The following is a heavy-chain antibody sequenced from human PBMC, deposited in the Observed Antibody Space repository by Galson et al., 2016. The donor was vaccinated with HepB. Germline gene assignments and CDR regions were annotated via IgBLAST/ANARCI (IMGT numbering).Heavy chain of an antibody. CDR1: GVTCSDYY. Sequence: SLRLSGAASGVTCSDYYMSWIRQAPGKGLEWISYLSRSSSHIINADSVKGRFTISRDDAKNSLYLQMNSLRAEDTAVYYWAREGRGAYSNTIDSWGQGTLVTVSS. J-gene: IGHJ4*02. D-gene: IGHD3-16*01. CDR2: LSRSSSHI. CDR3: AREGRGAYSNTIDS. V-gene: IGHV3-11*06.